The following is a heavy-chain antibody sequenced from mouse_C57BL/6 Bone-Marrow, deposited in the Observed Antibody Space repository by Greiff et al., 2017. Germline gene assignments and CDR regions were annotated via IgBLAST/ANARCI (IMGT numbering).Heavy chain of an antibody. D-gene: IGHD2-14*01. CDR2: INPSSGYT. J-gene: IGHJ3*01. CDR3: AAYGYDGSWFAY. CDR1: GYTFTSYT. Sequence: QVQLKQPGAELARPGASVKMSCKASGYTFTSYTMHWVKQRPGQGLEWIGYINPSSGYTKYNQKFKDKATLTADKSSSTAYMQLSSLTSEDSAVYYCAAYGYDGSWFAYWGQGTLVTVSA. V-gene: IGHV1-4*01.